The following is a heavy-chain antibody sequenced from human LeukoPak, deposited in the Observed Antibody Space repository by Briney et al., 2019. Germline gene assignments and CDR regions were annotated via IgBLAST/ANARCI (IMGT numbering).Heavy chain of an antibody. V-gene: IGHV5-51*01. CDR2: IYPGDSDT. J-gene: IGHJ4*02. Sequence: GESLKISCKASGYSFTTYWIGWVRQMPGKGLEWMGIIYPGDSDTRYSPSFQGQVTISADKSISTAYLQWSSLKASDTAMYYCARIFSPYSSSPSDYWGQGTLVTVSS. D-gene: IGHD6-13*01. CDR1: GYSFTTYW. CDR3: ARIFSPYSSSPSDY.